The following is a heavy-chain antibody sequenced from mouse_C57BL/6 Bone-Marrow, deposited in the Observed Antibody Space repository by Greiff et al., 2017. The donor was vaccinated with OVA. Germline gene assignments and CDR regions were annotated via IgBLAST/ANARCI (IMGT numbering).Heavy chain of an antibody. D-gene: IGHD2-5*01. CDR3: ARVSNYPYAMDY. J-gene: IGHJ4*01. CDR2: IYPGDGDT. CDR1: GYAFSSSW. Sequence: VQGVESGPELVKPGASVKISCKASGYAFSSSWMNWVKQRPGKGLEWIGRIYPGDGDTNYNGKFKGKATLTADKSSSTAYMQLSSLTSEDSAVYFCARVSNYPYAMDYWGQGTSVTVSS. V-gene: IGHV1-82*01.